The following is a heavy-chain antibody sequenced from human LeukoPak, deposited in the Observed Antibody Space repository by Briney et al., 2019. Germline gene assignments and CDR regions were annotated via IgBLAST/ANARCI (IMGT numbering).Heavy chain of an antibody. V-gene: IGHV3-11*04. CDR3: ARLYYYNSPFDY. CDR2: ISNSGSVS. CDR1: GFTFSDYY. Sequence: PGGSLRLSCAASGFTFSDYYMSWIRQAPGKGLEWILYISNSGSVSYYADSVKGRFTISRDNSKNTLYLQMNSLRAEDTAVYYCARLYYYNSPFDYWGQGTLVTVSS. D-gene: IGHD3-22*01. J-gene: IGHJ4*02.